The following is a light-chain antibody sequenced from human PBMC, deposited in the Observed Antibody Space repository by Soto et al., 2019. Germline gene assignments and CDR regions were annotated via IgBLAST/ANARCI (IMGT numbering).Light chain of an antibody. CDR2: GAS. J-gene: IGKJ2*01. Sequence: EIVLTQSPGTLSLSPGERATLSCRASQRVSSSYFAWYQQKPGQAPRLLIYGASRRATDIPGRFTGSGSGTDFTLTITRLEAEEFAVYYCQQYEAFGQGTKLEIK. CDR1: QRVSSSY. V-gene: IGKV3-20*01. CDR3: QQYEA.